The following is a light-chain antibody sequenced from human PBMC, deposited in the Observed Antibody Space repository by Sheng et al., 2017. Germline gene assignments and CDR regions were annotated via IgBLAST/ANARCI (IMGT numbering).Light chain of an antibody. CDR3: QQTYINPLT. J-gene: IGKJ4*01. Sequence: DIQMTQSPSSLSASVGDRVIITCRASQTIYSNLNWYQQKPGKAPNLLIYAASSLQSGVPSRFSGSRSGTDFTLTISSLQPDDSATYYCQQTYINPLTFGGGTKVEI. CDR1: QTIYSN. V-gene: IGKV1-39*01. CDR2: AAS.